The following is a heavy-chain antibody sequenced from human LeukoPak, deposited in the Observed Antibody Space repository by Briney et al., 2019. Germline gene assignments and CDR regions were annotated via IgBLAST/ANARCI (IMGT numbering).Heavy chain of an antibody. Sequence: GASVKVSCKASGGTFSSYAISWVRQAPGQGLEWMGRIIPILGIANYAQKFQGRVTITADKSTSTAYMVLSSLRSEDTAVYYCARDHSSGLDYWGQGTLVTVSS. CDR1: GGTFSSYA. J-gene: IGHJ4*02. D-gene: IGHD6-19*01. V-gene: IGHV1-69*04. CDR2: IIPILGIA. CDR3: ARDHSSGLDY.